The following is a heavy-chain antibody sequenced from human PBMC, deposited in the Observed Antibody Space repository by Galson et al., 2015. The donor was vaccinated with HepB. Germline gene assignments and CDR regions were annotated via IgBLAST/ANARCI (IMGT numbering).Heavy chain of an antibody. V-gene: IGHV4-39*01. Sequence: SETLSLTCTVSGGSIISSRNYWGWIRQPPGKGLEWIGGIYYTGSTHYNSSLKSRLTISVDTSKNQFSLRLTSVTAADTAVYYCARPRYCSSASCSASFDYWGQGILVTVSS. CDR2: IYYTGST. CDR3: ARPRYCSSASCSASFDY. CDR1: GGSIISSRNY. D-gene: IGHD2-2*01. J-gene: IGHJ4*02.